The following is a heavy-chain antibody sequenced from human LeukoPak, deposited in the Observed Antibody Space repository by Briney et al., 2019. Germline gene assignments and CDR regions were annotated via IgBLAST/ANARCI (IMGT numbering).Heavy chain of an antibody. CDR2: ISYSGST. CDR1: GASISSYY. CDR3: ARHPELYFFDY. Sequence: SETLSLTSIVSGASISSYYWSWIRQPPGKGLEWIGYISYSGSTNYNPSLKSRVTISADTSKNQVSLTLSSVTAADTAVYYCARHPELYFFDYWGQGTLVAVSS. V-gene: IGHV4-59*08. D-gene: IGHD3-10*01. J-gene: IGHJ4*02.